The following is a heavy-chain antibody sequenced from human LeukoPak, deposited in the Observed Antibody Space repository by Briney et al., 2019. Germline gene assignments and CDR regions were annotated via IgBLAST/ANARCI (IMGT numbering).Heavy chain of an antibody. V-gene: IGHV4-59*01. CDR1: GGSISSYY. D-gene: IGHD3-9*01. CDR3: ARVQESQIDYYFDY. Sequence: SETLSLTCTVSGGSISSYYWSWIRQPPGKGLEWIGYIYYSGSTNYNPSLKSRVTISVDTSKIQFSLKLSSVTAADTAVYYCARVQESQIDYYFDYWGQGTLVTVSS. J-gene: IGHJ4*02. CDR2: IYYSGST.